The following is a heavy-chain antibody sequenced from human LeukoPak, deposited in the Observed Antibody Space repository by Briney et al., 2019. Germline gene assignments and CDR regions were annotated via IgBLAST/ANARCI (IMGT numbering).Heavy chain of an antibody. CDR1: GGSISSYY. CDR3: ARDSAAAGTRSEFDY. J-gene: IGHJ4*02. V-gene: IGHV4-4*07. D-gene: IGHD6-13*01. Sequence: SETLSLTCTVSGGSISSYYWSWIRQPARKGLEWIGRIYTSGSTNYNPSLKSRVTMSVDTSKNQFSLKLSSVTAADTAVYYCARDSAAAGTRSEFDYWGQGTLVTVSS. CDR2: IYTSGST.